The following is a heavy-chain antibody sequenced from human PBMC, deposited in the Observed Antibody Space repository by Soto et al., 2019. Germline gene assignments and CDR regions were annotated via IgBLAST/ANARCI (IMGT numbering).Heavy chain of an antibody. CDR3: ARGLVGAPVSYCYYGMDV. D-gene: IGHD1-26*01. CDR1: GFTFSSYS. Sequence: GGSLRLSCAASGFTFSSYSMNWVRQAPGKGLEWVSSISSSSSYIYYADSVKGRFTISRDNAKNSLYLQMNSLRAEDTAVYYCARGLVGAPVSYCYYGMDVWGQGTTVTVSS. CDR2: ISSSSSYI. J-gene: IGHJ6*02. V-gene: IGHV3-21*01.